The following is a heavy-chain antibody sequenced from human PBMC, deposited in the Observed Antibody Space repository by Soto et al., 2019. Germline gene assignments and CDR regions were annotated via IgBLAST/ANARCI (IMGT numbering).Heavy chain of an antibody. CDR3: ARHGVVVTATPPFDY. CDR2: IDPSDSHT. CDR1: GYSFTSYW. D-gene: IGHD2-21*02. V-gene: IGHV5-10-1*01. Sequence: PGESLKISCKGSGYSFTSYWISWVRQMPGKGLEWMGRIDPSDSHTNYSPSFQGHVTISADKSISTAYLQWSSLKASDTAMYYCARHGVVVTATPPFDYWGQGTLVTVSS. J-gene: IGHJ4*02.